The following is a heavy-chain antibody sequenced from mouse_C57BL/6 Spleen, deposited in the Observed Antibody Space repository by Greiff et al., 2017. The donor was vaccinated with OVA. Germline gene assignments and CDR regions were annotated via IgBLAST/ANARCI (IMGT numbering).Heavy chain of an antibody. CDR3: ARSGTLYGSRPGVAY. CDR2: INPGSGGT. Sequence: QVQLQQSGAELVRPGTSVKVSCKASGYAFTNYLIEWVKQRPGQGLEWIGVINPGSGGTNYNEKFKGKATLTADKSSSTAYMQLSSLTSEDSAVYFGARSGTLYGSRPGVAYWGQGTLVTVSA. D-gene: IGHD1-1*01. J-gene: IGHJ3*01. CDR1: GYAFTNYL. V-gene: IGHV1-54*01.